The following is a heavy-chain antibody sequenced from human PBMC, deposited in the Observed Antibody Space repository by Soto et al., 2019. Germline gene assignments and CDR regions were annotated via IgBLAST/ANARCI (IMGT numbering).Heavy chain of an antibody. CDR1: GYTFTSYA. V-gene: IGHV1-3*01. Sequence: ASVKVSCKASGYTFTSYAMHWVRQAPGQRLEWMGWINAGNGNTKYSQKFQGRVTITRDTSASTAYMELSSLRSEDTAGYYCARVYTIFGGMGYWGQGTLVTVSS. D-gene: IGHD3-3*01. CDR3: ARVYTIFGGMGY. CDR2: INAGNGNT. J-gene: IGHJ4*02.